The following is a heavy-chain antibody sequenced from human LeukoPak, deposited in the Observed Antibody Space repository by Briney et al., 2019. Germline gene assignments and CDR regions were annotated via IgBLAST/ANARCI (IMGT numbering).Heavy chain of an antibody. D-gene: IGHD2-2*03. CDR1: GFTFSTYT. CDR3: AKDRPGYCSSTSCYFDY. J-gene: IGHJ4*02. V-gene: IGHV3-30-3*01. CDR2: ISYDGNSE. Sequence: GGSLRLSCAASGFTFSTYTMHWVRQAPGKGLEWVAVISYDGNSEYYADSVKGRFTISRDNSKNTLYLQMNSLRAEDTAVYYCAKDRPGYCSSTSCYFDYWGRGTLVTVSS.